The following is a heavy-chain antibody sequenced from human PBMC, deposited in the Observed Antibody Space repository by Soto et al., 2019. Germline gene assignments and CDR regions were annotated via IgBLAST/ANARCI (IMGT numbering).Heavy chain of an antibody. D-gene: IGHD2-15*01. CDR1: GFTFSSYA. CDR3: ARDNTLDIVVVVAATPFEGLFGY. J-gene: IGHJ4*02. Sequence: GGSLRLSCAASGFTFSSYAMHWVRQAPGKGLEWVAVISYDGSNKYYADSVKGRFTISRDNSKNTLYLQMNRLRDEDTAVYYCARDNTLDIVVVVAATPFEGLFGYWGQGTLVTVSS. V-gene: IGHV3-30-3*01. CDR2: ISYDGSNK.